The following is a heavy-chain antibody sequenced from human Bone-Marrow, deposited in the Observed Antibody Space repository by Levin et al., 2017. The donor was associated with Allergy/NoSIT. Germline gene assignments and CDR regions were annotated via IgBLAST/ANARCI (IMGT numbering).Heavy chain of an antibody. D-gene: IGHD5-18*01. CDR1: GGSISSHY. V-gene: IGHV4-59*11. J-gene: IGHJ4*02. Sequence: SCTVSGGSISSHYWSWIRQPPGKGLEWIGFIYYSGSTNYNPSLKSRVTISVDTSKNQFSLKLSSVTAADTAVYFCARDSYSYGIDHWGQGTQVTVSS. CDR3: ARDSYSYGIDH. CDR2: IYYSGST.